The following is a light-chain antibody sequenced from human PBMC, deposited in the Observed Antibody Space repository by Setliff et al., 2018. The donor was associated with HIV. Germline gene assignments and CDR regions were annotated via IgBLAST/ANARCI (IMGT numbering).Light chain of an antibody. CDR2: DVT. CDR3: SSDTSIYTYV. CDR1: SSDFGDSNY. V-gene: IGLV2-14*03. J-gene: IGLJ1*01. Sequence: QPVLAQPASVSGSPGQSITISCTGTSSDFGDSNYVSWYQQHPGKAPKLIIYDVTDRPSGVSNRFSGSKSGNTASLTISGLQAEDEAAYYCSSDTSIYTYVFGTGTKVTVL.